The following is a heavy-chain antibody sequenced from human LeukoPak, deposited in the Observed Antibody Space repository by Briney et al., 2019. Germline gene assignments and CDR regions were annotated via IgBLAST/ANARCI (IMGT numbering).Heavy chain of an antibody. Sequence: SETLSLTCTVSGGSISSYYCSWFRQPPGKGLEWIGYIYYSGSTNYNPSLKSRVTISVDTSKNQFSLKLSSVTAADTAVYYCARGLRNRSSGTRFDVFDIWGQGTMVTVSS. J-gene: IGHJ3*02. CDR1: GGSISSYY. CDR2: IYYSGST. D-gene: IGHD6-6*01. CDR3: ARGLRNRSSGTRFDVFDI. V-gene: IGHV4-59*01.